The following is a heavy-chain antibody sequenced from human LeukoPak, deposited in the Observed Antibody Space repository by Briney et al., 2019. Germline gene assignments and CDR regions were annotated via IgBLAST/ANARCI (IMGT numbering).Heavy chain of an antibody. CDR1: GYTFTGYY. V-gene: IGHV1-2*02. Sequence: ASVKVSCKASGYTFTGYYMHWVRQAPGQGREWMGWINPNSGGTNYAQKFQGRVTMTRDTSISTAYMELSRLRSNDTAVYYCARLVVLVEYFDYWGQGTLVTVSS. CDR2: INPNSGGT. J-gene: IGHJ4*02. CDR3: ARLVVLVEYFDY. D-gene: IGHD3-22*01.